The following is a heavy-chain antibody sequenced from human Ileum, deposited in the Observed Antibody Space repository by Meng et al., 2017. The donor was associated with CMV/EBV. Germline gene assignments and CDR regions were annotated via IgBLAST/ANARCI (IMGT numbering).Heavy chain of an antibody. Sequence: LQRPESGPGVVKSSEPLSLACTVSGGPISSPPYFWGWIRQPPGKGLEWIATISYSGNTYYNPSLKSPVTISLDTSKNQFSLKLTSVTAADTAVYYCAREPPSGQQLDWGQGTLVTVSS. CDR3: AREPPSGQQLD. CDR1: GGPISSPPYF. CDR2: ISYSGNT. D-gene: IGHD6-13*01. J-gene: IGHJ4*02. V-gene: IGHV4-39*07.